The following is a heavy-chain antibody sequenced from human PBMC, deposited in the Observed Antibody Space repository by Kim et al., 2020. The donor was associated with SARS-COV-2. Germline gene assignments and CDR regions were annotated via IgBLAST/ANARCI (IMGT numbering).Heavy chain of an antibody. CDR2: IWYDGSNE. D-gene: IGHD6-25*01. CDR3: TRDXTAAXRNNGPLEY. CDR1: GFTFSSYG. J-gene: IGHJ4*02. V-gene: IGHV3-33*08. Sequence: GGSLRLSCAASGFTFSSYGMHWVRQAPGKGLEWVAIIWYDGSNEHYADSVKGRFXISXNNFKNTLXXXMNSLRAEDTALYYCTRDXTAAXRNNGPLEYWGRGSXVIVSS.